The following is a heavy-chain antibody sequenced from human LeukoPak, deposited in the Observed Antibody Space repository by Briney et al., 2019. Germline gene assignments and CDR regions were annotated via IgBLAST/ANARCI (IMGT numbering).Heavy chain of an antibody. Sequence: GGSLRLSCAGSGFTFSRYNMNWVRQAPGKGLERVSSISSSSSYIYYADSVRGRFTISRDNAQNSLFLQMNSLRAEDTAVYYCARDAQWLVPEGYYYYMDVWGKGTTVTVSS. D-gene: IGHD6-19*01. CDR1: GFTFSRYN. V-gene: IGHV3-21*01. CDR2: ISSSSSYI. CDR3: ARDAQWLVPEGYYYYMDV. J-gene: IGHJ6*03.